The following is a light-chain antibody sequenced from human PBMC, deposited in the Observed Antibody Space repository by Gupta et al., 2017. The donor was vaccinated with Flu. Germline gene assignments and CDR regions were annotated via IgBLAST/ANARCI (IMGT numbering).Light chain of an antibody. CDR2: DAS. V-gene: IGKV3-11*01. CDR3: QQRSSWPPYT. CDR1: QSVSSY. J-gene: IGKJ2*01. Sequence: EIVLTQSPATLSLSPGERATLSCRASQSVSSYLAWYQQKPGQAPRLLVYDASNRATGIPARFSGSGSGTDFTLTISRLEPEDFAVYYCQQRSSWPPYTFGEGTKMEI.